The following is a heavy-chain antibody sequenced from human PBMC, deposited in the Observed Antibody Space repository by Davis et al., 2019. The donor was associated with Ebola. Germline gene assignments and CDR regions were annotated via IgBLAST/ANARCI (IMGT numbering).Heavy chain of an antibody. CDR2: INAGNGNT. D-gene: IGHD3-9*01. CDR3: ARTGHDILTGYYEDY. V-gene: IGHV1-3*01. CDR1: GYTFTSYA. Sequence: ASVKVSCKASGYTFTSYAMHWVRQAPGQRLEWMGWINAGNGNTKYSQKFQGRVTITRDTSASTAYMELSSLRSEATAVYYCARTGHDILTGYYEDYWGQGTLVTVSS. J-gene: IGHJ4*02.